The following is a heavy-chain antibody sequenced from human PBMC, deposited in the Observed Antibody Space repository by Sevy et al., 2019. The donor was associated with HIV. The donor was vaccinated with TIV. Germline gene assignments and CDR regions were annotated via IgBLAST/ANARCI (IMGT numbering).Heavy chain of an antibody. CDR3: ATTKDYYEDNGDPFDY. D-gene: IGHD3-22*01. V-gene: IGHV1-24*01. J-gene: IGHJ4*02. Sequence: ASVKVSCKVSGSTLTNLSMHCVRQAPGEGLEWMGTFDPEDGETIYAQKFQVRVTMTEDTSTDTAYMELSSLRSEDTAVYYCATTKDYYEDNGDPFDYWGQGTLVTVSS. CDR1: GSTLTNLS. CDR2: FDPEDGET.